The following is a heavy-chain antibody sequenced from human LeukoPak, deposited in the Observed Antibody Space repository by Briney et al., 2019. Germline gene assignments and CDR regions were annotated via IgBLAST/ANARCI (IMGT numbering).Heavy chain of an antibody. V-gene: IGHV4-61*02. CDR2: IYTSGST. CDR1: GGSISSGSYY. J-gene: IGHJ3*02. D-gene: IGHD2-2*01. Sequence: SQTLSLTCTVSGGSISSGSYYWSWIRQPAGKGLEWIGRIYTSGSTNYNPSLKSRVTISVDTSKNQFSLKLSSVTAADTAVYYCAREGNQLLSGAFDIWGQGTMVTVSS. CDR3: AREGNQLLSGAFDI.